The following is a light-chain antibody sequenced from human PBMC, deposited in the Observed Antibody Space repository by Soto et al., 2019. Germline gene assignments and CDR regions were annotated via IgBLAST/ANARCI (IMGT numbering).Light chain of an antibody. CDR3: QQSGSSPWT. CDR2: DAS. V-gene: IGKV3-15*01. J-gene: IGKJ1*01. Sequence: EIVMTQSPATLSVSPGERATLSCRASQSITGNLTWYQQKPGQAPRLLIYDASTRATGIPARFSGSGSGTEFTLTISSLQSEDFAVYFCQQSGSSPWTFGHGTKVEIK. CDR1: QSITGN.